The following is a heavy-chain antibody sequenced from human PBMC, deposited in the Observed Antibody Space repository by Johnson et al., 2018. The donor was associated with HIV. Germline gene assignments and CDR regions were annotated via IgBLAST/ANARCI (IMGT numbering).Heavy chain of an antibody. CDR3: AKDLRLSSGQWRGQGVAFDI. Sequence: QVQLVESGGGVVQPGRSLRLSCAASGFTFSSYAMHWVRQAPGKGLEWVAVISYDGSNKYYADSVKGRFTISRDNSKNTLYLQMDSLRAEDTAWYYCAKDLRLSSGQWRGQGVAFDIWGQGTMVTVSS. CDR2: ISYDGSNK. V-gene: IGHV3-30-3*02. CDR1: GFTFSSYA. J-gene: IGHJ3*02. D-gene: IGHD6-19*01.